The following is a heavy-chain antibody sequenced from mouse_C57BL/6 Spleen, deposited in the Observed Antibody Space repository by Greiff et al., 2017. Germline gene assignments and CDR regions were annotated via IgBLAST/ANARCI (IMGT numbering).Heavy chain of an antibody. CDR2: ISYDGSN. D-gene: IGHD2-2*01. J-gene: IGHJ4*01. V-gene: IGHV3-6*01. CDR1: GYSITSGYY. CDR3: ARGGYVYAMDY. Sequence: ESGPGLVKPSQSLSLTCSVTGYSITSGYYWNWIRQFPGNKLEWMGYISYDGSNNYNPSLKNRISITRDTSKNQFFLKLNSVTTEDTATYYCARGGYVYAMDYWGQGTSVTVSS.